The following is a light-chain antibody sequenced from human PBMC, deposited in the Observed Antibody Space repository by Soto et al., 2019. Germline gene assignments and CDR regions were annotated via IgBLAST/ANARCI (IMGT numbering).Light chain of an antibody. V-gene: IGKV4-1*01. CDR2: WAS. CDR3: QQYYITPLT. J-gene: IGKJ3*01. CDR1: QSVLYSSNNKNY. Sequence: DIVMTQSPDSLAVSLGERATINCKSSQSVLYSSNNKNYLAWYQQKPGQPPKLLIYWASTRESGVPDRFSGSGSVTDFTLTISSLQAEDVAVYYCQQYYITPLTFGPGTKVDIK.